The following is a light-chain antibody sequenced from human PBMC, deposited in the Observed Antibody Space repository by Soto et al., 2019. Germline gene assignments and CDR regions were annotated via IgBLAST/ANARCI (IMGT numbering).Light chain of an antibody. V-gene: IGKV3-11*01. CDR2: DAS. Sequence: EILMTQSPATLSVSPGERATLSCRASQSFSSYLAWYQQKPGQAPRLLIYDASNRATGIPARFSGSGSGTDFTLTISSLEPEDFAVYYCQQRSNWPPEGLTFGGGTKVDIK. CDR3: QQRSNWPPEGLT. CDR1: QSFSSY. J-gene: IGKJ4*01.